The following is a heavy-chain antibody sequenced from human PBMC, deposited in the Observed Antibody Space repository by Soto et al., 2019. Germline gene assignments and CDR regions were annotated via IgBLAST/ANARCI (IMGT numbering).Heavy chain of an antibody. CDR3: ARVWRYYYGSGSYMGDYYYGMDV. D-gene: IGHD3-10*01. V-gene: IGHV4-61*01. J-gene: IGHJ6*02. CDR2: IYYSGST. Sequence: PSETLSLTCTVSGGSVSSGSYYWSWIRQPPGKGLEWIGYIYYSGSTNYNPSLKSRVTISVDTSKNQFSLKLSSVTAADTAVYYCARVWRYYYGSGSYMGDYYYGMDVWGQGTTVTVSS. CDR1: GGSVSSGSYY.